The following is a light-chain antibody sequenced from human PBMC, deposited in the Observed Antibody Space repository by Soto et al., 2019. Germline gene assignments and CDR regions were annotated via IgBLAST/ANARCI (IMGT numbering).Light chain of an antibody. Sequence: DIQMTQSPSTLSASVGDRVTITCRASQSISSWLAWYQQKPGKAPKLLIYKASSLESGVPPRFSGSGSGTEFTLTISRLQSDDFATYYCQQYTSYSWTFGQGTKLEIK. CDR1: QSISSW. CDR3: QQYTSYSWT. V-gene: IGKV1-5*03. J-gene: IGKJ1*01. CDR2: KAS.